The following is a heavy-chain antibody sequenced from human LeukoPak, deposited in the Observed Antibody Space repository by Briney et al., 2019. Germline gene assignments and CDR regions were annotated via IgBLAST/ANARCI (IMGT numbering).Heavy chain of an antibody. D-gene: IGHD3-22*01. CDR3: ARGLYYYDSSGYLPPPEYYFDY. CDR1: GGSISSDGYY. V-gene: IGHV4-31*03. CDR2: IYYSGST. Sequence: SQTLSLTRTVSGGSISSDGYYWSWIRQHPGKGLEWIGYIYYSGSTYYNPSLKSRVTISVDTSKNQFSLKLSSVTAADTAVYYCARGLYYYDSSGYLPPPEYYFDYWGQGTLVTVSS. J-gene: IGHJ4*02.